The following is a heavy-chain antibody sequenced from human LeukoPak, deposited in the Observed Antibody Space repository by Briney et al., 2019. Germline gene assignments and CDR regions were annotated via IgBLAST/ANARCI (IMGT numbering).Heavy chain of an antibody. CDR3: ARDQFGWWANY. CDR2: IKQDGSKK. J-gene: IGHJ4*02. CDR1: VFTFSSYW. Sequence: PGGSLRLSCAASVFTFSSYWMSWVRQAPGKGLEWVANIKQDGSKKYYVDSVKGRFTISRDNAKNSLYLQMNSLRVEDTAVYYCARDQFGWWANYWGQGTLVTVSS. V-gene: IGHV3-7*01. D-gene: IGHD6-19*01.